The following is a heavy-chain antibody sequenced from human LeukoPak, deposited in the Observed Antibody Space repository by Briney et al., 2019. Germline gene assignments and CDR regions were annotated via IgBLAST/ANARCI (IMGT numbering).Heavy chain of an antibody. D-gene: IGHD2-2*01. V-gene: IGHV4-34*01. CDR2: INHSGST. J-gene: IGHJ3*02. CDR1: GGSISSYY. CDR3: ASGSTSRSAAAFDI. Sequence: SETLSLTCTVSGGSISSYYWSWIRQPPGKGLEWIGEINHSGSTNYNPSLKSRVTISVDTSKNQFSLKLSSVTAADTAVYYCASGSTSRSAAAFDIWGQGTMVTVSS.